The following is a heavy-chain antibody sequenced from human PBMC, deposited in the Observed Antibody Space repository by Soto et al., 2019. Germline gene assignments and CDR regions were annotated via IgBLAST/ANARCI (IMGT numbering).Heavy chain of an antibody. CDR2: ISYDGSNK. CDR3: AKDLSIAVADPPDFDY. CDR1: GFTFSSYG. D-gene: IGHD6-19*01. J-gene: IGHJ4*02. V-gene: IGHV3-30*18. Sequence: QVQLVESGGGVVQPGRSLRLSCAASGFTFSSYGMHWVRQAPGKGLEWVAVISYDGSNKYYADSVKGRFTISRDNSKNTLYLQMNSLRAEDTAVYYCAKDLSIAVADPPDFDYWGQGTLVTVSS.